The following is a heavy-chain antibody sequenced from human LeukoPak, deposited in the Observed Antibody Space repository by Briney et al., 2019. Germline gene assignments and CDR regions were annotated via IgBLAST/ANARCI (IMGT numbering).Heavy chain of an antibody. CDR1: GGSISSGGYY. J-gene: IGHJ4*02. Sequence: SQTLSLTCTVSGGSISSGGYYWSWIRQHPGKGLEWIGYIYYSGSTYYNPSLKSRVTIPVDTSKNQFSLKLSSVTAADTAVYYCARVKDSSGYYVFDYWGQGTLVTVSS. V-gene: IGHV4-31*03. D-gene: IGHD3-22*01. CDR2: IYYSGST. CDR3: ARVKDSSGYYVFDY.